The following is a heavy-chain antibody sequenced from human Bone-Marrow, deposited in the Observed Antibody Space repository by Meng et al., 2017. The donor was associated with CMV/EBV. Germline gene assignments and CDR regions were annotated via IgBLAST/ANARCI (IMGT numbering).Heavy chain of an antibody. J-gene: IGHJ4*02. Sequence: ASVKVSCKASGYTFTNYGVSWVRQAPGQGFEWLGWISGFNADTNFAQKFRGRVTVTIDTSTNTAYMELRSLRSEDTAVYYCARDPSIFGVGTDYWGQGTLVTVSS. V-gene: IGHV1-18*01. CDR3: ARDPSIFGVGTDY. CDR1: GYTFTNYG. CDR2: ISGFNADT. D-gene: IGHD3-3*01.